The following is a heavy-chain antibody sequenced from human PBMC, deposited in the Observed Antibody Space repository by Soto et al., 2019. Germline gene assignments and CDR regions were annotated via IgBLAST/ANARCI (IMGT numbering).Heavy chain of an antibody. V-gene: IGHV1-69*01. CDR2: IIPIFGTA. Sequence: QVQLVQSGAEVKKPGSSVKVSCKASGGTFSSYAISWVRQAPGQGLEWMGGIIPIFGTANYAQKFQGRVTITADESTSTAYMELSSLRSEDTAVYYCAREMDTAMVNYYCYGMDVWGQGTTVTVSS. CDR3: AREMDTAMVNYYCYGMDV. CDR1: GGTFSSYA. D-gene: IGHD5-18*01. J-gene: IGHJ6*02.